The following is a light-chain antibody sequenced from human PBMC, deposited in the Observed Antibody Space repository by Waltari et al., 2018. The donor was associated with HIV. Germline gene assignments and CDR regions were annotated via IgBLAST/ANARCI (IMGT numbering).Light chain of an antibody. V-gene: IGKV1-39*01. Sequence: DIEMTQSPASLSASVGDRVTFTCRSSQDINKYLNWFQQKPGQAPKLLIHGASRLERGVPSRFSCSGSETDFSLTISSLQPEDFATYYCLQSFKTPLTFGPGIKVEIK. J-gene: IGKJ3*01. CDR3: LQSFKTPLT. CDR2: GAS. CDR1: QDINKY.